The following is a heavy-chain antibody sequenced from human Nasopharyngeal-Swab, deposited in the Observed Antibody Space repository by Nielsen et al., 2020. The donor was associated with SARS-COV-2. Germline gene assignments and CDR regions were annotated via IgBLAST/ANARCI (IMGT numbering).Heavy chain of an antibody. D-gene: IGHD6-6*01. V-gene: IGHV4-34*01. J-gene: IGHJ5*02. Sequence: SGTLSLTCAVYGGSFSGYYWSWIRQPPGKGLEWIGEINHSGSTNYNPSLKSRVTISVDTSKNQFSLKLSSVTAADTAVYYCARGRGVAAQNWFDPWGQGTLVTVSS. CDR3: ARGRGVAAQNWFDP. CDR1: GGSFSGYY. CDR2: INHSGST.